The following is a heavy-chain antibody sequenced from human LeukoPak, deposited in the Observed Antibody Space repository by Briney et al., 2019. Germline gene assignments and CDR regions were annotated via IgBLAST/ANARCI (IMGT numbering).Heavy chain of an antibody. Sequence: GVSLRLSCAASGFTFSSYGMSWVRQAPGKGLEWVSAISGSGGSTYYADSVKGRFTISRDNSKNTLYLQMNSLRAEDTAIYYCATYRQVLLPFESWGQGTLVTVSS. CDR1: GFTFSSYG. CDR2: ISGSGGST. J-gene: IGHJ4*02. D-gene: IGHD2-8*02. V-gene: IGHV3-23*01. CDR3: ATYRQVLLPFES.